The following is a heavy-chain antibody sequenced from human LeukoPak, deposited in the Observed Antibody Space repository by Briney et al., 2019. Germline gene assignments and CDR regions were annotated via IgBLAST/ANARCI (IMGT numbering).Heavy chain of an antibody. CDR1: GFTFSNNA. CDR2: ISYDGSSK. CDR3: ATELHSSAWT. V-gene: IGHV3-30*04. D-gene: IGHD6-19*01. J-gene: IGHJ4*02. Sequence: GGSLRLSCAASGFTFSNNAMHWVRQAPGKGLEWVAVISYDGSSKFYADSVRGRLTISRDNSKNTLYLRMNSLRTEDTAIYYCATELHSSAWTWGQGTPVSVSS.